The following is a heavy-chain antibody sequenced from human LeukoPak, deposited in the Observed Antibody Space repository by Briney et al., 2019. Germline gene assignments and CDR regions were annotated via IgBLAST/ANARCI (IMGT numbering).Heavy chain of an antibody. CDR2: IKSKADGETI. V-gene: IGHV3-15*07. Sequence: GGSLRLSCAASGFTFTNAWMNWVRQAPGKGLEWVGRIKSKADGETIDYAAPVKGRFTFSRDDSKNMQYLQMNSLKSEDTAVYYCSTLTSRGLSDSWGQGTLVTVSS. J-gene: IGHJ4*02. CDR3: STLTSRGLSDS. CDR1: GFTFTNAW. D-gene: IGHD1-20*01.